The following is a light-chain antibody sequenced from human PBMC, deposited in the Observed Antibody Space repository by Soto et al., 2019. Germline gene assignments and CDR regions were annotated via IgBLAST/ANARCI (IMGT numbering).Light chain of an antibody. V-gene: IGKV1-39*01. CDR3: QQGYSNPWT. J-gene: IGKJ1*01. Sequence: DIQMTQSPSTLSASVGDRFTITCRSSQSVNTYLHWYQQKAGQAPKLLIYAASNLQSGVPSRFSGRESGTDFTLTVESLQPEDFATYYCQQGYSNPWTFGQGTKVDIK. CDR2: AAS. CDR1: QSVNTY.